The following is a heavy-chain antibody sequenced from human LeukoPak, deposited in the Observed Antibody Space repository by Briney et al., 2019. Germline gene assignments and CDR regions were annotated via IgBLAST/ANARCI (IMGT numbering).Heavy chain of an antibody. V-gene: IGHV1-2*02. J-gene: IGHJ4*02. CDR1: GYTFTGYY. CDR3: AILLSHYYDSSGYYVLDY. CDR2: INPNSGGT. D-gene: IGHD3-22*01. Sequence: ASVKVSCKASGYTFTGYYMHWVRQAPGQGLEWMGWINPNSGGTNYAQKFQGRVTMTRDTSISTAYMELSRLRSDDTAVHYCAILLSHYYDSSGYYVLDYWGQGTLVTVSS.